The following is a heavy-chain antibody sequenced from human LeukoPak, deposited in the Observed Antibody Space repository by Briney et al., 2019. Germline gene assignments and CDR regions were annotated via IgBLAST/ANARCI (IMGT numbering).Heavy chain of an antibody. V-gene: IGHV4-59*01. CDR1: GGSINSYY. J-gene: IGHJ4*02. Sequence: AETLSLTCSDSGGSINSYYWSWIRQPPGKGLEWIGYFYYSGTTNYNPSLKSRVTISVDTSKNQFSLKLSSVTAADTAVYYCARTLAVAGGYHDYWGQGTLVTVSS. D-gene: IGHD6-19*01. CDR3: ARTLAVAGGYHDY. CDR2: FYYSGTT.